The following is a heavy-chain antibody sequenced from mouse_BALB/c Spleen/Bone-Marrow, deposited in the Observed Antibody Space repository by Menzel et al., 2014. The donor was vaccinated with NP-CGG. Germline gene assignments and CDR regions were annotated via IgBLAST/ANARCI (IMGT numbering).Heavy chain of an antibody. CDR3: ARDDYGSSFDY. J-gene: IGHJ2*01. Sequence: VQLQQSGPELVKPGASVKISCKASGYAFSSYWMNWVQQRPGQGLEWIGWIYTGDGDTNYNGKFKGKATLTADKSSSTAYMQLSSMTSVDSAVYFCARDDYGSSFDYWGQGTTLTVSS. D-gene: IGHD1-1*01. CDR2: IYTGDGDT. V-gene: IGHV1-82*01. CDR1: GYAFSSYW.